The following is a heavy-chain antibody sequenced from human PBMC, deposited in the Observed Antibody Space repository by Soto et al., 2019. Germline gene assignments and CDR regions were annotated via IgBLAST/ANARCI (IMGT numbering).Heavy chain of an antibody. CDR1: GGSFSGYY. Sequence: SETLSLTCAVYGGSFSGYYWSWIRQPPGKGLEWIGEINHSGGTNYNPSLKSRVTISVDTSKNQFSLKLSSVTAADTAVYYCARAGRWLQSYFDYWGQGTLVTVSS. J-gene: IGHJ4*02. D-gene: IGHD5-12*01. V-gene: IGHV4-34*01. CDR3: ARAGRWLQSYFDY. CDR2: INHSGGT.